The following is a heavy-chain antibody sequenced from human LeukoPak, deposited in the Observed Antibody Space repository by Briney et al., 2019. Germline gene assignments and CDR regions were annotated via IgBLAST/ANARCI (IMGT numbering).Heavy chain of an antibody. V-gene: IGHV3-21*04. D-gene: IGHD6-6*01. Sequence: GGSLRLSCAASGFTFSSYNMNWVRQAPGKGLEWVSYISSSSNYIYYADSVKGRFTISRDNAKKSVYLQMNSLRAEDTAVYYCARGSWQLAEEVYWGQGTLVTVSS. CDR3: ARGSWQLAEEVY. CDR1: GFTFSSYN. J-gene: IGHJ4*02. CDR2: ISSSSNYI.